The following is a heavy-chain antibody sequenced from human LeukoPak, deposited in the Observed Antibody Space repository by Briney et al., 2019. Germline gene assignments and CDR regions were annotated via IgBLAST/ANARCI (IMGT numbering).Heavy chain of an antibody. CDR2: ISGSGGST. CDR3: AKLKGASRYSAFDI. CDR1: GFTFSSYA. Sequence: GGSLRLSCAASGFTFSSYAMSWVRQAPGKGLEWVSAISGSGGSTYNAAPVKGWFTISRDNSNNTLYLQMNRLRAEDTAVYYCAKLKGASRYSAFDIWGQGTMVTVSS. V-gene: IGHV3-23*01. J-gene: IGHJ3*02. D-gene: IGHD2-15*01.